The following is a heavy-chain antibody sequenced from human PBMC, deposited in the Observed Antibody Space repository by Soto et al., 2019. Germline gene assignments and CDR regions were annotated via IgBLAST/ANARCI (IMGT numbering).Heavy chain of an antibody. V-gene: IGHV3-21*01. J-gene: IGHJ3*02. CDR2: ISSSSSYI. CDR3: ARVPDSYGDYESDAFDI. CDR1: GFTFSSYS. Sequence: GGSLRLSCAASGFTFSSYSMNWVRQAPGKGLEWVSSISSSSSYIYYADSVKGRFTISRDNAKNSLYLQMNSLRAEDTAVYYCARVPDSYGDYESDAFDIWGQGTMVTVSS. D-gene: IGHD4-17*01.